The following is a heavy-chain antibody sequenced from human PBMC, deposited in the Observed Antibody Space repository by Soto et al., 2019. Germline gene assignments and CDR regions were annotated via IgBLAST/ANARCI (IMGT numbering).Heavy chain of an antibody. CDR1: GGSISSSSYY. V-gene: IGHV4-39*01. CDR3: ARAPVGYCSGGSCYLKTNDAFDI. J-gene: IGHJ3*02. D-gene: IGHD2-15*01. Sequence: SETLSLTCTVSGGSISSSSYYWGWIRQPPGKGLEWIGSIYYSGSTYYNPSLKSRVTISVDTSKNQFSLKLSSVTAADTAVYYCARAPVGYCSGGSCYLKTNDAFDIWGQGTMVTVSS. CDR2: IYYSGST.